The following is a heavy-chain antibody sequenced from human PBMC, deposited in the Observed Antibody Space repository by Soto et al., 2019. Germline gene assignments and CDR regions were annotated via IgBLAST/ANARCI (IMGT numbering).Heavy chain of an antibody. J-gene: IGHJ6*02. V-gene: IGHV3-30*03. CDR3: ARVVLGPGRAYGMDV. CDR1: GFTFSSYG. D-gene: IGHD3-16*01. CDR2: ISYDGSNK. Sequence: QVQLVESGGGVVQPGRSLRLSCAASGFTFSSYGMHWVRKAPGKGLEWVAVISYDGSNKYYADSVKGRFTISRDNSKNTLYLHISSMRAEVTSVYYCARVVLGPGRAYGMDVWGQGTTVTGSS.